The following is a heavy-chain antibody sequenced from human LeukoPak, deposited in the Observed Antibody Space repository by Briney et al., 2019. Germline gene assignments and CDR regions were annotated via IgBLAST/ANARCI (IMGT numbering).Heavy chain of an antibody. V-gene: IGHV3-30-3*02. CDR1: GFTFSSYA. CDR3: AKHYYGSGSYYGPFDY. J-gene: IGHJ4*02. D-gene: IGHD3-10*01. Sequence: PGGSLRLSCAASGFTFSSYAMHWVRQAPGKGLEWVAVISYDGSNKYYADSVKGRFTISRDNSKNTLYLQMNSLRAEDTAVYYCAKHYYGSGSYYGPFDYWGQGTLVTVSS. CDR2: ISYDGSNK.